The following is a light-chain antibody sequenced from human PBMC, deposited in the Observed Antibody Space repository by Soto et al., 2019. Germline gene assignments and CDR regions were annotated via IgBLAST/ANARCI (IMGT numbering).Light chain of an antibody. V-gene: IGLV2-8*01. CDR2: EVS. J-gene: IGLJ2*01. CDR3: SSYAGSKNLV. CDR1: SSDVGGYNY. Sequence: ALTQPPSASGSPGQSVTISCTGTSSDVGGYNYVSWYQQHPGKAPKLMIYEVSKWPSGVPDRFSGSKSGNTASLTVSGLQAEDEADYYCSSYAGSKNLVFGGGTKVTVL.